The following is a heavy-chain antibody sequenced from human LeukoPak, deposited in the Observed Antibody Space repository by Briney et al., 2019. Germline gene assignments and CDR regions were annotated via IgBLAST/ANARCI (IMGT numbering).Heavy chain of an antibody. V-gene: IGHV4-34*01. CDR3: VRVVAARNYYYYGMDV. J-gene: IGHJ6*02. Sequence: SETLSLTCAVYGGSFSGYYWSWIRQPPGKGLEWIGEINHSGSTNYNPSLKSRVTISVDTSKNQFSLKLSSVTAADTAVYYCVRVVAARNYYYYGMDVWGQGTTVTVSS. D-gene: IGHD6-6*01. CDR1: GGSFSGYY. CDR2: INHSGST.